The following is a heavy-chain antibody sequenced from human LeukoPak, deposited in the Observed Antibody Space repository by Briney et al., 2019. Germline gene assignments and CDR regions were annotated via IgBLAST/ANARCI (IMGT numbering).Heavy chain of an antibody. CDR1: GFTFSSYT. CDR2: ISSSSRDI. D-gene: IGHD1-26*01. V-gene: IGHV3-21*01. J-gene: IGHJ4*02. CDR3: VREAAATLFDY. Sequence: GGFLRLSCAAPGFTFSSYTMNWVRQAPGKGLEWVAAISSSSRDIFYADSVKGRFSISRDNTQNSLSLRMNSLRAEDTAVYYCVREAAATLFDYWGQGTLVTVSS.